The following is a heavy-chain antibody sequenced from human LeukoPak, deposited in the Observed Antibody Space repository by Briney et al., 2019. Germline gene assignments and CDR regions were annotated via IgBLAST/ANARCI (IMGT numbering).Heavy chain of an antibody. CDR2: ISWNSGSI. D-gene: IGHD1-26*01. CDR1: GFTFSNSA. CDR3: AKDIELRGSYTPFDY. Sequence: PGGSLRLSCAASGFTFSNSAMGWVRQAPGMGLEWVSGISWNSGSIGYADSVKGRFTISRDNAKNSLYLQMNSLRAEDTALYYCAKDIELRGSYTPFDYWGQGTLVTVSS. V-gene: IGHV3-9*01. J-gene: IGHJ4*02.